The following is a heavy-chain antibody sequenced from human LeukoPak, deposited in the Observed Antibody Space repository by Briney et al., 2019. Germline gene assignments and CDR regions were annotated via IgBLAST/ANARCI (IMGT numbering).Heavy chain of an antibody. D-gene: IGHD3-22*01. CDR3: ARDPYYYDSSGSHWYFDI. V-gene: IGHV4-4*07. CDR1: GGSISSYS. CDR2: IYSSGST. J-gene: IGHJ2*01. Sequence: PSETLSLTCTVSGGSISSYSWSCIRQPAGKGLEWIGRIYSSGSTNYNPSLKSRITMSVDTSKNQFSLKLSSVTAADTAVYYCARDPYYYDSSGSHWYFDIWGRGTLVTVSS.